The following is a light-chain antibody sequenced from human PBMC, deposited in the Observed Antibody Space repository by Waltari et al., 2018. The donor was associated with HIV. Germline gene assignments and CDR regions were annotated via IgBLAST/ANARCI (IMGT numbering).Light chain of an antibody. J-gene: IGLJ2*01. Sequence: QSVLTQPPSVSGAPGQRVTISCPGSSSNIRAGYDVHWYQQLPGTAPKLLIYGNSNRPSGVPDRFSGSKSGTSASLAITGLQAEDEADYYCQSYDSSLSAPVVFGGGTKLTVL. CDR3: QSYDSSLSAPVV. CDR1: SSNIRAGYD. V-gene: IGLV1-40*01. CDR2: GNS.